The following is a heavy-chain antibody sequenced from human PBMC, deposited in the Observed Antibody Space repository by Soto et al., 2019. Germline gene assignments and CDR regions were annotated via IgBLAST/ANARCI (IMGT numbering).Heavy chain of an antibody. J-gene: IGHJ4*02. CDR2: ISAYNGNT. D-gene: IGHD3-10*01. Sequence: ASVKVSCKASGYTFTSYGISWVRQAPGQGLEWMGWISAYNGNTNYAQKLQGRVTMTTDTSTSTAYMELRSLRSDDTAVYFCARVLWLGELPPYQGPDYWGQGTLVTVSS. CDR3: ARVLWLGELPPYQGPDY. CDR1: GYTFTSYG. V-gene: IGHV1-18*01.